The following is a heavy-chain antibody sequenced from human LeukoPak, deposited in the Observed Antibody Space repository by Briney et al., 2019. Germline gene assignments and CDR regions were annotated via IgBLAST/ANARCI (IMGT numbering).Heavy chain of an antibody. D-gene: IGHD3-9*01. CDR2: ITSGGDYI. Sequence: PGGSLRLSCAASGFTFDTFNMNWVRQAPGKGLEWVSSITSGGDYIYYADSVKGRFTTSRDNAKNSLSLQLNSLRVEDTAVYYCARGHYDVLAASYKWTPDYWGQGTLVTVSS. J-gene: IGHJ4*02. CDR1: GFTFDTFN. V-gene: IGHV3-21*01. CDR3: ARGHYDVLAASYKWTPDY.